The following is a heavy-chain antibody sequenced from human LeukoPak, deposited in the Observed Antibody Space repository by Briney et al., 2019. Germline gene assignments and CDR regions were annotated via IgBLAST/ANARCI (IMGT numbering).Heavy chain of an antibody. CDR2: IYTSGST. CDR1: GGSISSYY. D-gene: IGHD2-21*02. CDR3: AREVTAIPEYYFDY. J-gene: IGHJ4*02. V-gene: IGHV4-4*07. Sequence: KPSETLSLTCTVSGGSISSYYWSWIRQPAGKGLEWIGRIYTSGSTNYNPSLKSRVTMSVDTSKNQFSLKLSSVTAADTAVYYCAREVTAIPEYYFDYWGQGTLVTVSS.